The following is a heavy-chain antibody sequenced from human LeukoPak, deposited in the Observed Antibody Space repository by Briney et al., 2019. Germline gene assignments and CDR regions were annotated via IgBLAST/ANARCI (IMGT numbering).Heavy chain of an antibody. CDR2: MYHSGST. V-gene: IGHV4-38-2*02. Sequence: KPSETLSLTCTVSGYSISSGYYWGWIRQPPGKGLEWIGSMYHSGSTYYNPSLKSRVTISVDTSKNQFSLKLSSVTAADTAVYYCAGDSGSYSGYYYYYYMDVWGKGTTVTVSS. J-gene: IGHJ6*03. CDR3: AGDSGSYSGYYYYYYMDV. D-gene: IGHD1-26*01. CDR1: GYSISSGYY.